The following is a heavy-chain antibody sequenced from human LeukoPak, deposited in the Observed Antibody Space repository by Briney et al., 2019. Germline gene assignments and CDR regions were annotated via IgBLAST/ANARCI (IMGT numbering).Heavy chain of an antibody. Sequence: PGAPLQISCKCSGSSFTTYWIGWVRQLPGKGLEWMGIIYPVDSDTRYSPSFQGQVTISADKSISTAYLQWSSLKASDTAMYYCARDYGGNSYYFDHWGQGTLVTVSP. CDR3: ARDYGGNSYYFDH. V-gene: IGHV5-51*01. CDR2: IYPVDSDT. D-gene: IGHD4-23*01. J-gene: IGHJ4*02. CDR1: GSSFTTYW.